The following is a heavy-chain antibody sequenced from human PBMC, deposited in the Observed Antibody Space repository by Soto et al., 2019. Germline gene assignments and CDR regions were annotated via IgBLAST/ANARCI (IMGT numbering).Heavy chain of an antibody. CDR3: ARDSPITMIVVVIKGDAFDI. Sequence: ASVKVSCKASGYTFTSYGISWVRQAPGQGLEWMGWISAYNGNTNYAQKLQGRVTMTTDTSKSTAYMELRSLRPDDTAVYYCARDSPITMIVVVIKGDAFDIWGQGTMVTVSS. V-gene: IGHV1-18*01. CDR2: ISAYNGNT. D-gene: IGHD3-22*01. CDR1: GYTFTSYG. J-gene: IGHJ3*02.